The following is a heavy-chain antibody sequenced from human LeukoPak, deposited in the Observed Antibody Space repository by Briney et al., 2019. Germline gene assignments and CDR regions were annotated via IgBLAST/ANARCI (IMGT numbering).Heavy chain of an antibody. Sequence: SETLSLTCTVSGGSISSYYWSWIRQPAGKGLEWIGRIYTSGSTNYNPSLTSRVTMSVDTSKNQFSLKLSSVTAADTAVYYCARARGAAGRSWFDPWGQGTLVTVSS. V-gene: IGHV4-4*07. CDR2: IYTSGST. D-gene: IGHD6-13*01. CDR1: GGSISSYY. J-gene: IGHJ5*02. CDR3: ARARGAAGRSWFDP.